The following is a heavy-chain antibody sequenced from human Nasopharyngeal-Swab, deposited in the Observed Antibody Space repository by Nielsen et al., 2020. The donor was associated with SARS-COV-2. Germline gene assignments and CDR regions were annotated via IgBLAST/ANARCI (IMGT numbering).Heavy chain of an antibody. J-gene: IGHJ6*02. Sequence: GGSLRLSCAASGFTFSSYSMNWVRQDPGKGLEWVSSISSSSSYIYYADSVKGRFTISRDNAKNSLYLQMNSLRAEDTAVYYCARGRAMIVVVDPYGMDVWGQGTTVTVSS. CDR3: ARGRAMIVVVDPYGMDV. V-gene: IGHV3-21*01. CDR1: GFTFSSYS. CDR2: ISSSSSYI. D-gene: IGHD3-22*01.